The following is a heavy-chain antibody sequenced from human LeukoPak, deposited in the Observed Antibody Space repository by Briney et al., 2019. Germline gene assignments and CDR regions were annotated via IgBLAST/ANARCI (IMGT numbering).Heavy chain of an antibody. CDR2: ISYDGSNK. CDR3: ARAVGSGSYRGSGY. CDR1: GFTLSSYA. D-gene: IGHD1-26*01. J-gene: IGHJ4*02. V-gene: IGHV3-30-3*01. Sequence: GGSLRLSCAASGFTLSSYAMHWVRQAPGKGLEWVAVISYDGSNKYYADSVKGRFTISRDNSKNTLYLQMNSLRAEDTAVYYCARAVGSGSYRGSGYWGQGTLVTVSS.